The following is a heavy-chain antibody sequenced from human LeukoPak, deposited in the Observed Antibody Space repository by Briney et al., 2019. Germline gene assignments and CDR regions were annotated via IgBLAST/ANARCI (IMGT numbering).Heavy chain of an antibody. D-gene: IGHD5-12*01. Sequence: SETLSLTCTVSGDSISSGNYYWSWIRQPAGKGLEWIGRIYISGTTTTTYNPSLKSRVTISLDTSKNQFSLKVSSVTAADTAVYYCARNSGYDRLPTHWGQGTLVTVSS. CDR2: IYISGTTTT. J-gene: IGHJ4*02. CDR3: ARNSGYDRLPTH. V-gene: IGHV4-61*02. CDR1: GDSISSGNYY.